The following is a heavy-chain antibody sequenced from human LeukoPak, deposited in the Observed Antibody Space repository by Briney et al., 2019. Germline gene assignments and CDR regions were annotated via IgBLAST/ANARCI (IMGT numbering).Heavy chain of an antibody. CDR3: ARVVWFGELAYYFDY. D-gene: IGHD3-10*01. J-gene: IGHJ4*02. CDR1: GGSLSSGDYW. CDR2: IYYSGSI. V-gene: IGHV4-30-4*01. Sequence: SQTLSLTCTVSGGSLSSGDYWWSWIREPRRKGLECIGYIYYSGSIYYHPSVKSQVTISVDTSKNQFSLKLSSVTAADTAVYYWARVVWFGELAYYFDYWGQGTLVTVSS.